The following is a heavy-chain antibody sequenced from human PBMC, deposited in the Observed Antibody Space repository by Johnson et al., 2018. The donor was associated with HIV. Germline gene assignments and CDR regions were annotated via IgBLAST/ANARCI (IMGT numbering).Heavy chain of an antibody. CDR3: ARDRRVRIVARADSFDI. CDR1: GFTFEDYG. D-gene: IGHD6-6*01. J-gene: IGHJ3*02. CDR2: INWNGGST. Sequence: VQLVESGGGLIQPGGSLRLSCVVSGFTFEDYGMSWVRQAPGKGLEWVSAINWNGGSTTYANSVKGRFTISRDNAKNSLYLQMNSLRAEDTALYYCARDRRVRIVARADSFDIWGQGTMVTVSS. V-gene: IGHV3-20*04.